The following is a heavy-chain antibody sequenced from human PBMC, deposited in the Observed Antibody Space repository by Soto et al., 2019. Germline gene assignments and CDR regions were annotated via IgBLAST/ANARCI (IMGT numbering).Heavy chain of an antibody. CDR1: GFTFSSYA. V-gene: IGHV3-23*01. D-gene: IGHD2-15*01. Sequence: GGSLRLSCAASGFTFSSYAMSWVRQAPGKGLEWVSAISGSGGSTYYADSVKGRFTISRDNSKNTLYLQMNSLRAEDTAVYYCAKDPNYCSGGSCYLWYFDYWGQGTLVTVSS. CDR3: AKDPNYCSGGSCYLWYFDY. CDR2: ISGSGGST. J-gene: IGHJ4*02.